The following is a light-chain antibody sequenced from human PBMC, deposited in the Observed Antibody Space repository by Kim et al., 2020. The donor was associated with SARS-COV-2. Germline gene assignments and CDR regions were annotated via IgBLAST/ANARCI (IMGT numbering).Light chain of an antibody. CDR3: QVWDSSSDRV. CDR2: YDS. J-gene: IGLJ2*01. V-gene: IGLV3-21*04. CDR1: NIGSYS. Sequence: SYELTQPPSVSVAPGKTARLTCGGNNIGSYSVHWYQQKPGQAPVLVIYYDSDRPSGIPERFSGSNSGNTATLTISRVEAADEADYYCQVWDSSSDRVFGG.